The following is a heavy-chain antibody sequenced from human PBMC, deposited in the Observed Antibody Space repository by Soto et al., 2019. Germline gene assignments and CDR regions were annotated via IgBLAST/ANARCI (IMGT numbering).Heavy chain of an antibody. CDR1: GFTFSSYG. D-gene: IGHD6-19*01. Sequence: GGSLRLSCAASGFTFSSYGMHWVRQAPGKGLEWVAVISYDGSNKYYADSVKGRFTISRDNSKNTLYLQMNSLRAEDTAVYYCAKGTDIYKEYSSGWDYFDYWGQGTLVTVSS. J-gene: IGHJ4*02. CDR2: ISYDGSNK. V-gene: IGHV3-30*18. CDR3: AKGTDIYKEYSSGWDYFDY.